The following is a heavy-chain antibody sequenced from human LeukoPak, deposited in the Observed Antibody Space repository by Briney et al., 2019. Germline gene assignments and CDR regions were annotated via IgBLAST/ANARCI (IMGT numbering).Heavy chain of an antibody. CDR1: GYTFTSYG. V-gene: IGHV1-18*01. CDR3: ARDIVSRGVRAHPYYYHGMDV. J-gene: IGHJ6*02. CDR2: ISAYNGNT. Sequence: ASVKVSCKASGYTFTSYGISWVRQAPGQGLEWMGWISAYNGNTNYAQKLLGRVTMTTDTSTSTAYMELRSLRSDDTAVYYCARDIVSRGVRAHPYYYHGMDVWGQGTTVTVSS. D-gene: IGHD3-10*01.